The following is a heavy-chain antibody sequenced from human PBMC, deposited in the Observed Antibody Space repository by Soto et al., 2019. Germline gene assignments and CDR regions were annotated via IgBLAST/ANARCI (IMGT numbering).Heavy chain of an antibody. CDR1: GGSISSYY. CDR2: IYYSGST. Sequence: SETLSLTCTVSGGSISSYYWSWIRQPPGKGLEWIGYIYYSGSTNYNPSLKSRVTISVDTSKNQFSLKLSSVTAADTAVYYCARHRGSSGWDYYYYMDVWGKGTTVTVS. CDR3: ARHRGSSGWDYYYYMDV. D-gene: IGHD6-19*01. V-gene: IGHV4-59*08. J-gene: IGHJ6*03.